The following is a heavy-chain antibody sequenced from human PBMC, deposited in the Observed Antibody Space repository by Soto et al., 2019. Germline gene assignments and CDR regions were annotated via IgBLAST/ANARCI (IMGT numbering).Heavy chain of an antibody. D-gene: IGHD1-26*01. V-gene: IGHV3-30*18. CDR1: GFTFNNYG. J-gene: IGHJ4*02. CDR2: ISYEGDNK. Sequence: QVQLVESGGGVVQPGTSLRLSCAASGFTFNNYGMHWVRQAPGKGLEWVALISYEGDNKYFPASVKGRFTISRDNSNYNLYLQMNSLRLEDTAVYYCAKDLGLSGNYNLFDYWGQGILVTVSS. CDR3: AKDLGLSGNYNLFDY.